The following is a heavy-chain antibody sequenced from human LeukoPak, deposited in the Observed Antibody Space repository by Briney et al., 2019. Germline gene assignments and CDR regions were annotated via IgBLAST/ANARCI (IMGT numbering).Heavy chain of an antibody. CDR2: FDPEDGET. CDR3: ATMNWGYPTDDY. Sequence: ASVKVSCKVSGYTLTELSMHWVRQAPGKGLEWMGGFDPEDGETIYAQKFQGRVTMTEDTSTDTAYMELSSLGSEDTAVYYCATMNWGYPTDDYWGQGTLVTVSS. J-gene: IGHJ4*02. V-gene: IGHV1-24*01. CDR1: GYTLTELS. D-gene: IGHD7-27*01.